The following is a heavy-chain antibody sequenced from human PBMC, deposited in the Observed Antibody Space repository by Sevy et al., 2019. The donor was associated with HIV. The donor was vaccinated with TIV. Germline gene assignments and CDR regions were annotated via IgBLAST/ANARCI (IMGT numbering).Heavy chain of an antibody. Sequence: GGSLRLSCAASGFTFNTYTMNWVRQAPGKGLEWVSSISSLSNYIYYADSVKGRFTVSRDNAKNSVFLQMNSLRAEDTVVYYCARPYGSGTWEAFDTWGQGTMVTVSS. J-gene: IGHJ3*02. CDR3: ARPYGSGTWEAFDT. V-gene: IGHV3-21*01. CDR2: ISSLSNYI. D-gene: IGHD3-10*01. CDR1: GFTFNTYT.